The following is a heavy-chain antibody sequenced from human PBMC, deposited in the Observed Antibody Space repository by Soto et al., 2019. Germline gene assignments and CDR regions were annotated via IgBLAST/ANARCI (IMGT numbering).Heavy chain of an antibody. CDR3: ARRQNWNYLFDN. CDR1: GGSISSGDYY. J-gene: IGHJ4*02. V-gene: IGHV4-30-4*01. D-gene: IGHD1-7*01. CDR2: IYYSGST. Sequence: SQTLSLTCTVSGGSISSGDYYWSCIPQPPGKGLEWIGYIYYSGSTYYNPSLKSRVTMSIDASTTRFSLRPRSVTAADTAVYYCARRQNWNYLFDNWGQGTLVTVSS.